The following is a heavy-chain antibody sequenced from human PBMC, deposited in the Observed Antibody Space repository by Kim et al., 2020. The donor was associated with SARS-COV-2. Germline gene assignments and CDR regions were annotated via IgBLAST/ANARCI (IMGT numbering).Heavy chain of an antibody. J-gene: IGHJ4*02. CDR2: IYSGGST. Sequence: GGSLRLSCAASGFTVSSNYMSWVRQAPGKGLEWVSVIYSGGSTYYADSVKGRFTISRDNSKNTLYLQMNSLRAEDTAVYYCASTFPGSGWYLDYWGQGTLVTVSS. D-gene: IGHD6-19*01. CDR3: ASTFPGSGWYLDY. V-gene: IGHV3-66*01. CDR1: GFTVSSNY.